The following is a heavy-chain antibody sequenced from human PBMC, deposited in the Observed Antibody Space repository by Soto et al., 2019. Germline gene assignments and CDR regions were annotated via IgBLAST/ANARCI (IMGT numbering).Heavy chain of an antibody. CDR1: GGSVTGGTYY. J-gene: IGHJ6*02. V-gene: IGHV4-61*01. CDR2: IFYSGST. CDR3: ARVXVEMTSIGDYYSYAMDV. D-gene: IGHD2-21*02. Sequence: SETLSLTCPVSGGSVTGGTYYWSWIRQRPGKGLEWIGYIFYSGSTNYHPSLKSRVTISVDTSKNLDTSKNQFALKLSSVTAADTAVDYCARVXVEMTSIGDYYSYAMDVWGQGTTVTVSS.